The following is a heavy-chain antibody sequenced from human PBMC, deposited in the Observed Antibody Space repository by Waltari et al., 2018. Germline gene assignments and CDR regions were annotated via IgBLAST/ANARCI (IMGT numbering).Heavy chain of an antibody. CDR3: ARATNYYYYMGV. V-gene: IGHV4-30-4*08. Sequence: QVQLQESGPGLVKPSQTLSLTCTVSGDSISRGDYFWTWIRQAPGKGLEWIANIYYSGSTNYNPSLKSRLIISVDTSKNQFSLKVNSVTAADTAVYYCARATNYYYYMGVWGKGTTVSVSS. CDR1: GDSISRGDYF. D-gene: IGHD1-1*01. J-gene: IGHJ6*03. CDR2: IYYSGST.